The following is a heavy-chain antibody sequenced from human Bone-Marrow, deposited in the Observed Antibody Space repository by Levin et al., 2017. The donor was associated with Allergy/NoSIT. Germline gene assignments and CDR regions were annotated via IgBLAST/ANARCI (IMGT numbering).Heavy chain of an antibody. CDR2: INPNSGGT. CDR3: ARWGGQDYYDSSGPSDTAEYFQH. V-gene: IGHV1-2*02. CDR1: GYTFTGYY. Sequence: GESLKISCKASGYTFTGYYMHWVRQAPGQGLEWMGWINPNSGGTNYAQKFQGRVTMTRDTSISTAYMELSRLRSDDTAVYYCARWGGQDYYDSSGPSDTAEYFQHWGQGTLVTVSS. D-gene: IGHD3-22*01. J-gene: IGHJ1*01.